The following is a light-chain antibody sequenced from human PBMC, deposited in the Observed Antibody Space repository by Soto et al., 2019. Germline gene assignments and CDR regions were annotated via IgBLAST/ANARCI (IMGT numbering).Light chain of an antibody. CDR3: SSYTSSSTSWV. CDR2: DVS. Sequence: QPVLTQPASVSGSPGQSITISCTGTSSDVGGYNYVSWYQQHPGKAPKLMIYDVSNRPSGVSNRFSGSKSGNTASLTISGLQAEDEADYYCSSYTSSSTSWVFGGGTKLTVL. J-gene: IGLJ3*02. CDR1: SSDVGGYNY. V-gene: IGLV2-14*01.